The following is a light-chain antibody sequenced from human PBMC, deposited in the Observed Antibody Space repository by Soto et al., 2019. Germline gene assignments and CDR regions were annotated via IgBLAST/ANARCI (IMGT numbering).Light chain of an antibody. CDR3: SSYAGSDSYV. V-gene: IGLV2-8*01. Sequence: QSVLTQPPSASGSHGQSVPISCTETSSDVGGYNYVSWYQQHPGKAPQVMIYEVSKRPSGVPDRFSGSKSGNTASLTVSGLQAEDEADYYCSSYAGSDSYVFGTGTKVTVL. J-gene: IGLJ1*01. CDR2: EVS. CDR1: SSDVGGYNY.